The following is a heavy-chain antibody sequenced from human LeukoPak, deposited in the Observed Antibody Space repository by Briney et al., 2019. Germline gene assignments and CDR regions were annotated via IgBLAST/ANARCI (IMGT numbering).Heavy chain of an antibody. CDR2: INSDGSST. CDR3: ARAHDGSGYYLGY. J-gene: IGHJ4*02. V-gene: IGHV3-74*01. CDR1: GFTFSSYW. D-gene: IGHD3-22*01. Sequence: GGSLRLPCAASGFTFSSYWMHWARQAPGKGLVWVSRINSDGSSTSCADSVKGRFTISRDNAKNTLYLQMNSLRAEDTAVYYCARAHDGSGYYLGYWGQGTLVTVSS.